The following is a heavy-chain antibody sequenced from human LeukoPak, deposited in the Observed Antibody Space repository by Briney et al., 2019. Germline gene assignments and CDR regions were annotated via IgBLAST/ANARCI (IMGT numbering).Heavy chain of an antibody. CDR2: MNPNSGNT. D-gene: IGHD6-19*01. CDR1: GYTFTSYD. Sequence: ASVKVSCKASGYTFTSYDINWMRQATGQGLEWMGWMNPNSGNTGYAQKFQGRVTMTRNTSISTAYMELSSLRSEDTAVYYCARGEPYSSGGPAEIRYNWFDPWGQGTLVTVSS. J-gene: IGHJ5*02. V-gene: IGHV1-8*01. CDR3: ARGEPYSSGGPAEIRYNWFDP.